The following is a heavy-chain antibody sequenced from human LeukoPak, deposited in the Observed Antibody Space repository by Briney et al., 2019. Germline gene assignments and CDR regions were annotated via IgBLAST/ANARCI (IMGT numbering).Heavy chain of an antibody. D-gene: IGHD4-11*01. CDR2: IYYSGST. V-gene: IGHV4-59*08. CDR3: ARQGPLTTAVTTRTNPFDY. Sequence: SETLSLTCEVYGGSFSGSYWSWIRQPPGKGLEWIGYIYYSGSTSYNPSLKSRVTISVDTSKNQFSLKLNSVTAADTAVYYCARQGPLTTAVTTRTNPFDYWGQGTLVTVSS. J-gene: IGHJ4*02. CDR1: GGSFSGSY.